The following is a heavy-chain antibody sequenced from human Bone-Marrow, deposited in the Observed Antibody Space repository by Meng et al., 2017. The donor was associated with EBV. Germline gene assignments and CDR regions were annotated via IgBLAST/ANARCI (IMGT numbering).Heavy chain of an antibody. CDR2: FNPKYGGT. D-gene: IGHD6-19*01. CDR3: ASDSSGPSYYFDY. V-gene: IGHV1-2*06. CDR1: GYPFTCFF. Sequence: QWHLVVSGSVVRKVRPSRNGSFNTSGYPFTCFFSHWVRQAPGQGLEWVGRFNPKYGGTKVAQKFQGRVTMTIATTISTVYMEMTRLRSDDTAIYDCASDSSGPSYYFDYWGQGALVTVSS. J-gene: IGHJ4*02.